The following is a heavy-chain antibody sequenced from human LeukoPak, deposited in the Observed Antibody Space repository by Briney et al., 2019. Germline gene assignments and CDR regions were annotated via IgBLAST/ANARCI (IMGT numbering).Heavy chain of an antibody. D-gene: IGHD3-3*01. V-gene: IGHV3-23*01. Sequence: PPGGSLRLSCAASGFTFSSYAMSWVRQAPGKGLEWVSAISGSGGSTYYADSVKGRFTISRDNSKNTLYLQMNSLRAEDTAVYYCAKDRQRFLEWKGAFDIWGQGTMVTVSS. J-gene: IGHJ3*02. CDR1: GFTFSSYA. CDR2: ISGSGGST. CDR3: AKDRQRFLEWKGAFDI.